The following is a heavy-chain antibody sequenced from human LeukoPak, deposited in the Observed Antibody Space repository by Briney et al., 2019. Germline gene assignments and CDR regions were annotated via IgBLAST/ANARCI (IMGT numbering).Heavy chain of an antibody. CDR3: ARGEMAAPENFDY. Sequence: GGSLRLSCAASGFTFSSYAMHWVRQAPGKGLEWVAVISYDGSNKYCADSVKGRFTISRDNSKNTLYLQMNSLRAEDTAVYYCARGEMAAPENFDYWGQGTLVTVSS. CDR1: GFTFSSYA. J-gene: IGHJ4*02. D-gene: IGHD5-24*01. CDR2: ISYDGSNK. V-gene: IGHV3-30-3*01.